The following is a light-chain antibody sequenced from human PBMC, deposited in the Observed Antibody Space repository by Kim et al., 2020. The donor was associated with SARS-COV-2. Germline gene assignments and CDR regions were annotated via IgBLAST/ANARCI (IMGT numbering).Light chain of an antibody. V-gene: IGKV1-39*01. CDR3: QQNYKTPYT. CDR2: AAS. Sequence: SASVGDRVTITCRASQGIDTDLNWYQQKPGKAPNLLIYAASTLQSGVPSRFSGSGSGTDFTLTISSLQPEDFASYYCQQNYKTPYTFGQGTKLEI. CDR1: QGIDTD. J-gene: IGKJ2*01.